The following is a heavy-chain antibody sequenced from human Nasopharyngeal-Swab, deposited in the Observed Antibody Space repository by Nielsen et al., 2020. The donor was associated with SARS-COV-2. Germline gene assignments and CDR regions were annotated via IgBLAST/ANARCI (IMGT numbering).Heavy chain of an antibody. V-gene: IGHV1-2*06. CDR1: GYTFTSYY. CDR3: ARERKDIVVVVAATLDY. Sequence: ASVTVSCKASGYTFTSYYMHWVRQAPGQGLEWMGRINPNSGGTNYAQKFQGRVTMTRDTSISTAYMELSRLRSDDTAVYYCARERKDIVVVVAATLDYWGQGTLVTVSS. D-gene: IGHD2-15*01. J-gene: IGHJ4*02. CDR2: INPNSGGT.